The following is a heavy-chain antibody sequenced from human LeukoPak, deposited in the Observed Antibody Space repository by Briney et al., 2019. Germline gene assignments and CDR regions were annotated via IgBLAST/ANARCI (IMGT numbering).Heavy chain of an antibody. D-gene: IGHD3-22*01. CDR2: IYYSGST. CDR1: GGSISSGDYY. CDR3: ARGDSSGYYVFDY. J-gene: IGHJ4*02. Sequence: SQTLSLTCTVSGGSISSGDYYWSWIRQPPGKGLEWIGYIYYSGSTYYNPFLKSRVTISVDTSKNQFSLKLSSVTAADTAVYYCARGDSSGYYVFDYWGQGTLVTVSS. V-gene: IGHV4-30-4*01.